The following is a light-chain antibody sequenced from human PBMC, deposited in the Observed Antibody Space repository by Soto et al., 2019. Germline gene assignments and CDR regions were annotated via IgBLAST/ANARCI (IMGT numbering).Light chain of an antibody. CDR2: DAS. Sequence: EIVLTQSPATLSLSPGERATLSCRASPSVTSNLAWYQQALGQAPRLLIYDASNRAAGIPARFSGGGSGTDFTLTISRLEPEDFAVYYCQQFSSYPLTFGGGTKVDIK. CDR3: QQFSSYPLT. J-gene: IGKJ4*01. CDR1: PSVTSN. V-gene: IGKV3-11*01.